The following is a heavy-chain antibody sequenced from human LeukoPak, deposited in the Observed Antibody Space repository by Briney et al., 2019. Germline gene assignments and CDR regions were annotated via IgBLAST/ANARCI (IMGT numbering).Heavy chain of an antibody. CDR1: GFTFSIYA. CDR3: AKGHSSGYYFDAFDI. Sequence: GGSVRLSCAASGFTFSIYAMSWVRRAPGKGLEWASAISGSGGSTYYADSVKGRFTISRDNSKNTLYLQMNSLRAEDTAVYYCAKGHSSGYYFDAFDIWGHGTIVSVSS. CDR2: ISGSGGST. D-gene: IGHD3-22*01. J-gene: IGHJ3*02. V-gene: IGHV3-23*01.